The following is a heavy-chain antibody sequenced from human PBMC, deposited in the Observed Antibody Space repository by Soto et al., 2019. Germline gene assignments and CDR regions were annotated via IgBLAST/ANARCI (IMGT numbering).Heavy chain of an antibody. CDR3: ARDNIVSKGYGMDA. CDR2: IHSSGTF. V-gene: IGHV4-4*07. CDR1: GASISNAY. D-gene: IGHD5-12*01. Sequence: SETLSLTCTVSGASISNAYWSWIRQAAGKRLEWIGRIHSSGTFNYNPSLKSRVSISRDTSKNQISLKLRSVTAADTAVYYCARDNIVSKGYGMDAWGQGTTVTAP. J-gene: IGHJ6*02.